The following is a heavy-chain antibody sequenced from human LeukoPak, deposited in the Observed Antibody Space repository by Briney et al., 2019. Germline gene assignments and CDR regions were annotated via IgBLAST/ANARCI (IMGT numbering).Heavy chain of an antibody. Sequence: SQTLSLTCAISGDSVSSNSAAWNWIRRSPSRGLEWLGRTYYRSKWYYDYAVFVKGRVTFIPDTSKNQFSLQLNPVTPEDTAVYYCARRQDGYGLDYWGQGTLVTVSS. CDR3: ARRQDGYGLDY. D-gene: IGHD5-24*01. J-gene: IGHJ4*02. CDR2: TYYRSKWYY. V-gene: IGHV6-1*01. CDR1: GDSVSSNSAA.